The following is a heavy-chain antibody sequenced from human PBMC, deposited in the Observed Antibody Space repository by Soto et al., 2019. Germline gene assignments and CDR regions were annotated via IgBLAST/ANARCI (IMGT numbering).Heavy chain of an antibody. CDR1: GSTFTSSG. Sequence: ASVPVSWTDSGSTFTSSGISWARQATGKGIEWIGWISVYYCKPNYGKALKCRVTMATDTSSSTAYMELRCMSSDATAVSFCAREYYILPVLIPIDFWCQGTLVTDS. D-gene: IGHD3-9*01. CDR2: ISVYYCKP. CDR3: AREYYILPVLIPIDF. J-gene: IGHJ4*02. V-gene: IGHV1-18*01.